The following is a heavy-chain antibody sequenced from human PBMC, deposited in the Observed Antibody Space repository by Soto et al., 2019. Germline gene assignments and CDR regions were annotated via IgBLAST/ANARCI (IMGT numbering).Heavy chain of an antibody. Sequence: SETLSLTCAVYGGSFSGYYWSWIRQPPGKGLEWIGEINHSGSTNYNPSLKSRVTISVDTSKNQFSLKLSSVTAADTAVYYCARVELTMVRGVMYWFDPWGQGTLVTVSS. CDR3: ARVELTMVRGVMYWFDP. V-gene: IGHV4-34*01. CDR1: GGSFSGYY. D-gene: IGHD3-10*01. J-gene: IGHJ5*02. CDR2: INHSGST.